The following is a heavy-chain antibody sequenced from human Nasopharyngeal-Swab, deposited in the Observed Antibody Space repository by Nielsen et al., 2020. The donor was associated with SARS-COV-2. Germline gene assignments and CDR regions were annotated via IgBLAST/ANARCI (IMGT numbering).Heavy chain of an antibody. D-gene: IGHD1-7*01. CDR3: ARGGNFRSFDY. V-gene: IGHV1-18*01. CDR1: GYTFTTYG. Sequence: ASVKVSCKASGYTFTTYGISWVRQAPGQGLEWMGWINTYNGDTNYAQKLQGRVTMTTDTSTSTTYMELRGLRSDDTAVYYCARGGNFRSFDYWGQGTLVTVSS. CDR2: INTYNGDT. J-gene: IGHJ4*02.